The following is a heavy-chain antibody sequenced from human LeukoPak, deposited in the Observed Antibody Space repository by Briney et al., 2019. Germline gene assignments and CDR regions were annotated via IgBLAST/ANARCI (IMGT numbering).Heavy chain of an antibody. Sequence: GGSLGLSCAASGFTVSNMYMTWVLQAPGKGLEWLSLIYGDGRTSYADSVKGRFTISRDNAKNSLYLQMNSLRAEDTAVYYCARSARWPPPDYWGQGTLVTVSS. CDR2: IYGDGRT. V-gene: IGHV3-53*01. J-gene: IGHJ4*02. CDR3: ARSARWPPPDY. CDR1: GFTVSNMY. D-gene: IGHD4-23*01.